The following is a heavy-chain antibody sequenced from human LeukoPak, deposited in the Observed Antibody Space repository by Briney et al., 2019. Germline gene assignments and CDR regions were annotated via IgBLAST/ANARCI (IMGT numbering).Heavy chain of an antibody. CDR3: AREWREVRGAGWYFDY. D-gene: IGHD3-10*01. V-gene: IGHV3-30-3*01. CDR1: GFTFSSYA. Sequence: GGSLRLSRAASGFTFSSYAMHWVRQAPGKGLEWVAVMSYDGSNKYYADSVKGRFTISRDNSKNTLYLQMNSLRAEDTAVYYCAREWREVRGAGWYFDYWGQGTLVTVSS. J-gene: IGHJ4*02. CDR2: MSYDGSNK.